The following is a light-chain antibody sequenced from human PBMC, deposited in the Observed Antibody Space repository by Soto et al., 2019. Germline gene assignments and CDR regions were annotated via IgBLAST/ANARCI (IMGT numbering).Light chain of an antibody. V-gene: IGKV3-20*01. CDR3: HHSGSFRWT. CDR1: QTITSDY. J-gene: IGKJ1*01. CDR2: AAS. Sequence: ELVLTQSPGTLSLSPGERATLSCRASQTITSDYSAWYQQRPGHPPRLLIYAASSGAAGIPDRFSGSGSGTDFTLTISSLEPEDLAVYYCHHSGSFRWTFGQGTKVEIK.